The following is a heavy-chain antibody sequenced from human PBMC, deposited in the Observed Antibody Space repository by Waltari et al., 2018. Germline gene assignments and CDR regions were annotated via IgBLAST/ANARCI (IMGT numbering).Heavy chain of an antibody. CDR1: GGSISSGGYY. J-gene: IGHJ4*02. CDR3: ARVPPWGYIAARQEEDY. Sequence: QMQLQESGPGLVKPSQTLSLTCTVSGGSISSGGYYWSWIRQPPGKGLEWIGYIYYSGSTYYNPSLKSRVTISVDTSKNQFSLKLSSVTAADTAVYYCARVPPWGYIAARQEEDYWGQGTLVTVSS. D-gene: IGHD6-6*01. V-gene: IGHV4-31*03. CDR2: IYYSGST.